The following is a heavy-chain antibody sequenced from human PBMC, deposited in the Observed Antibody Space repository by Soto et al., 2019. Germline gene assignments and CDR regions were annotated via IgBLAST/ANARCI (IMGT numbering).Heavy chain of an antibody. V-gene: IGHV4-34*01. CDR3: ARVEYTYNYRGLDY. J-gene: IGHJ4*02. CDR2: IDHSGST. D-gene: IGHD3-16*01. CDR1: GGSFRGYY. Sequence: QVQLQQWGTGLLKPSETLSLTCAVYGGSFRGYYWTWIRQPPGKGLEWIGEIDHSGSTNYNPSLKSRVTISVDTSKNQFSLKLASVTAADTAVYYCARVEYTYNYRGLDYWGQGTPVTVSS.